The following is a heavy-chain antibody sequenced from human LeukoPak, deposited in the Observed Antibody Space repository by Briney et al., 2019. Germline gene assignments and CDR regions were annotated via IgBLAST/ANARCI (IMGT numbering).Heavy chain of an antibody. CDR2: IYHSGST. D-gene: IGHD3-10*01. CDR3: ARHLLWFGELLPNWFDP. Sequence: SETLSLTCAVSGYSISSGYYWGWIRQPPGKGLEWIGSIYHSGSTYYNPSLKSRVTISVDTSKNPFSLKLSSVTAADTAVYYCARHLLWFGELLPNWFDPWGQGTLVTVSS. CDR1: GYSISSGYY. V-gene: IGHV4-38-2*01. J-gene: IGHJ5*02.